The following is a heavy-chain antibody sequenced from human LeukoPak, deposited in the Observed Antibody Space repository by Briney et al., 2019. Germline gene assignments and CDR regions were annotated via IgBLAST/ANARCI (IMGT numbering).Heavy chain of an antibody. D-gene: IGHD1-26*01. V-gene: IGHV4-59*01. CDR2: IYYSGTT. Sequence: SEILSLTCTVSGGCININYWSWIRQPPGKGLEWIGYIYYSGTTNYNPSLKSRVTISVDTSKNQFSLKLSSVTAADTAVYYCARSRGYFEYWGQGTLVTVSS. J-gene: IGHJ4*02. CDR1: GGCININY. CDR3: ARSRGYFEY.